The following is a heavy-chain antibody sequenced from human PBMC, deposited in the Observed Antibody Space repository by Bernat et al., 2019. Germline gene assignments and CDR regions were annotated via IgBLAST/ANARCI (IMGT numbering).Heavy chain of an antibody. V-gene: IGHV1-3*01. CDR2: INAGSGNT. Sequence: QVQLVQSGPEVKKPGASVKVSCKASGYTFTSYAMHWVRQAPGQRLEWMGWINAGSGNTNYSQKFQDRVTITRDTSASTAYMELSSLRSEDTAVYYCARGRDCRSTSCYGLDYWGQGTLVTVSS. D-gene: IGHD2-2*01. CDR1: GYTFTSYA. J-gene: IGHJ4*02. CDR3: ARGRDCRSTSCYGLDY.